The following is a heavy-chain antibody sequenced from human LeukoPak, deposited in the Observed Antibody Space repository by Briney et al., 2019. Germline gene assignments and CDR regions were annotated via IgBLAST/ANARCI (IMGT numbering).Heavy chain of an antibody. J-gene: IGHJ4*02. V-gene: IGHV1-18*01. CDR3: ARDGSSDWLFDY. CDR2: IITYNGNTNT. CDR1: GYTFTSYG. D-gene: IGHD6-19*01. Sequence: ASVKVSCKASGYTFTSYGISWVRQAPGQGLEWMGWIITYNGNTNTNYAQKLQGRVTMTTDTSTSTAYMELRSLRSDDTAVYYCARDGSSDWLFDYWGQGTLVTVSS.